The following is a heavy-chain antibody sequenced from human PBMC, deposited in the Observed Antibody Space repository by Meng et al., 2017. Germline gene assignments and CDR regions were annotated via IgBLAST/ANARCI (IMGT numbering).Heavy chain of an antibody. V-gene: IGHV3-53*01. CDR1: GFTVSSNY. Sequence: GESLKISCAASGFTVSSNYMSWVRQAPGKGLEWVSVIYSGGSTYYADSVKGRFTISRDNSKNTLYLQMNSLRAEDTAVYYCAKDDAAAAIYSIDSWGQGTLVTVSS. CDR3: AKDDAAAAIYSIDS. J-gene: IGHJ5*01. D-gene: IGHD2-2*01. CDR2: IYSGGST.